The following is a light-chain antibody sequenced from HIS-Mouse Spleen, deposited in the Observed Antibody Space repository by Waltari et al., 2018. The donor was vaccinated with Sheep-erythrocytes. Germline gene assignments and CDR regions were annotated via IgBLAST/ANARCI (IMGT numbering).Light chain of an antibody. J-gene: IGLJ2*01. V-gene: IGLV2-14*01. CDR3: SSYTSSSTQV. CDR2: EVS. CDR1: SSDVGGYNY. Sequence: QSALTQPASVSGSPGQSITISCTGTSSDVGGYNYVSWYQQHPGKAPKLMIYEVSNRPSGVSHRFSGSTSGNTASLTISGLQAEDEADYYCSSYTSSSTQVFGGGTKLTVL.